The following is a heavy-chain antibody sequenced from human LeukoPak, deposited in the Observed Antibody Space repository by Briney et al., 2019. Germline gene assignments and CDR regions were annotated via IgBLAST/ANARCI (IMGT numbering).Heavy chain of an antibody. CDR1: GYTFTSYA. CDR2: INAGNGNT. CDR3: ARGGRITFGGVIVIPGAFDI. D-gene: IGHD3-16*02. J-gene: IGHJ3*02. Sequence: ASVKVSCKASGYTFTSYAMHWVRQAPGQRLEWMGWINAGNGNTKYSQKFQGRVTMTRNTSISTAYMELSSLRSEDTAVYYCARGGRITFGGVIVIPGAFDIWGQGTMVTVSS. V-gene: IGHV1-3*01.